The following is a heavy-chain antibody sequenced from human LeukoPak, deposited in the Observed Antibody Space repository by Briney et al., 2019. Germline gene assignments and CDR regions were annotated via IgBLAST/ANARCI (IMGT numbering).Heavy chain of an antibody. V-gene: IGHV3-23*01. J-gene: IGHJ6*02. CDR2: ISGSGGST. CDR3: ARDIYYGSGTPMDV. D-gene: IGHD3-10*01. Sequence: GGSLRLSCAASGFTFSSYAMSWVRQAPGKGLEWVSAISGSGGSTYYADSVKGRFTISRDKAKNSLHLQMNSLRAEDTALYHCARDIYYGSGTPMDVWGQGTTVTVSS. CDR1: GFTFSSYA.